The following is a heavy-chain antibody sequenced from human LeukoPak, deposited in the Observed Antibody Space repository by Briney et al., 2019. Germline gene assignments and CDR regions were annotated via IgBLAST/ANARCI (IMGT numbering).Heavy chain of an antibody. CDR3: ARNIAAAGTDRFDP. D-gene: IGHD6-13*01. CDR2: IYHSGST. J-gene: IGHJ5*02. V-gene: IGHV4-4*02. Sequence: SETLSLTCAVSGGSISSSNWWSWVRQPPGKGLEWIGEIYHSGSTNYNPSLKSRVTISVDKSKNQFSLKLSSVTAADTAMYYCARNIAAAGTDRFDPWGQGTLVTVSS. CDR1: GGSISSSNW.